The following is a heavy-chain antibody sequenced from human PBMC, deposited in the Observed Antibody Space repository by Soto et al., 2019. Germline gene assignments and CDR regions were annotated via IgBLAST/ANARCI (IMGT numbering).Heavy chain of an antibody. J-gene: IGHJ4*02. CDR3: ARGAPRPRDVPTYLRF. CDR1: GDSVSSGGYA. V-gene: IGHV4-31*03. CDR2: IYYTGDT. Sequence: PSETLSLTCSVSGDSVSSGGYAWSWIRHHPGKGLEWVGSIYYTGDTYFNPSLKSRITVSMDTSKNEFSLKLTSVTSADTAVYFCARGAPRPRDVPTYLRFWGQGTLVTGSS.